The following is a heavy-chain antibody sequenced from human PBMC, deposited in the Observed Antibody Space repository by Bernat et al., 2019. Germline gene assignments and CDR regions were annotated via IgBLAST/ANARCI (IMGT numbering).Heavy chain of an antibody. CDR3: ASSDMTTVTSGDY. CDR2: INHSGST. J-gene: IGHJ4*02. V-gene: IGHV4-34*01. Sequence: QVRLQQWGAGLLKPSETLSPTCAVYGGSFSGYYWSGFRQPPGKGLEWIGEINHSGSTNYNPSLKSRVTISVDTSKNQFSLKLSSVTAADTAVYYCASSDMTTVTSGDYWGQGTLVTVSS. CDR1: GGSFSGYY. D-gene: IGHD4-17*01.